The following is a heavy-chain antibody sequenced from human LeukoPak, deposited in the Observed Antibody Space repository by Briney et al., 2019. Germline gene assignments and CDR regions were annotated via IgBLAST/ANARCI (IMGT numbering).Heavy chain of an antibody. CDR3: ATSKGMITFGGVIV. V-gene: IGHV1-24*01. J-gene: IGHJ4*02. CDR1: GYTLSDLS. CDR2: FDPEDGET. D-gene: IGHD3-16*02. Sequence: ASVKVSCKVSGYTLSDLSMHWVRQAPGKGLEWMGGFDPEDGETIYAQKFRGRVTMTEGTSTDTAYMELSSLRSEDTAVYYCATSKGMITFGGVIVWGQGTLVTVS.